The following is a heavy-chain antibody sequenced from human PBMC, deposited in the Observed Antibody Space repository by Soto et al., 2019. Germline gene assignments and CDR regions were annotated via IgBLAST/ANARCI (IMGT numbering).Heavy chain of an antibody. Sequence: DVQLVESGGGLVNPGGSLRPSCRTSGFTFSKAWMRWVRQAPGKGLEWVGRIRSNADGGTVEYAAPVKGRFIISRDDSTNTLYLQMNSLDTEDTGVYYCTAAGVRGVVMSGMDVWGQGTAVTVSS. CDR1: GFTFSKAW. CDR2: IRSNADGGTV. J-gene: IGHJ6*02. D-gene: IGHD3-10*01. V-gene: IGHV3-15*01. CDR3: TAAGVRGVVMSGMDV.